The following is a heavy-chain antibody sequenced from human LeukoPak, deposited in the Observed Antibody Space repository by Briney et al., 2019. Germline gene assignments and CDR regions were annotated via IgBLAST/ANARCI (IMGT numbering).Heavy chain of an antibody. Sequence: GGSLRLSCAASGFTFSIYAMSWVRQAPGKGLEWVSAISGSGGSTYYADSVKGRFTISRDNSKNTLYLQMNSLRAEDTAVYYCAKGSDYYGTLYYFDYWGQGTLVTVSS. V-gene: IGHV3-23*01. D-gene: IGHD3-10*01. J-gene: IGHJ4*02. CDR2: ISGSGGST. CDR3: AKGSDYYGTLYYFDY. CDR1: GFTFSIYA.